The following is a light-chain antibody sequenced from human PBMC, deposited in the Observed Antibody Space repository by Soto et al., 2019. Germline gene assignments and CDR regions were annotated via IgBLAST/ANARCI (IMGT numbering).Light chain of an antibody. CDR3: QQYDSSFFT. J-gene: IGKJ3*01. V-gene: IGKV3-20*01. CDR2: GAS. Sequence: IVLTQSPGTLSLSPGQRATVSCRASQSVASSYLTWYQQKPGQAPRLLIYGASTRASGVPDRFRGSGSGTDFTLTISRLEPEDSAVYYCQQYDSSFFTFGPGTKVEIK. CDR1: QSVASSY.